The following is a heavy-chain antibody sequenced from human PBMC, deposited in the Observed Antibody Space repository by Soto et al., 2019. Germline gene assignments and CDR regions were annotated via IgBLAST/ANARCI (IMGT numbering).Heavy chain of an antibody. J-gene: IGHJ4*02. Sequence: SQPLSLTCAISRDSFSSNTAACNWIRQSTSRDLKWLGRTYYRSKWYNDYAVSVKSRITINPDTSKNQFSLQLNSVTPEDTAVYYCARSVGGFDYWGQGTLVTVSS. D-gene: IGHD3-10*01. V-gene: IGHV6-1*01. CDR1: RDSFSSNTAA. CDR2: TYYRSKWYN. CDR3: ARSVGGFDY.